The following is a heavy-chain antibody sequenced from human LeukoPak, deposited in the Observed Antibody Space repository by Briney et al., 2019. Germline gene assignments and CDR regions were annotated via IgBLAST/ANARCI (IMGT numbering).Heavy chain of an antibody. D-gene: IGHD6-19*01. J-gene: IGHJ5*02. Sequence: SGGSLRLSCAASGFTFSSYAMSWVRQAPGKGLEWVSAISGSGGSTYYADSVKGRFTISRDNSKNTLYLQMNSLGAEDTAVYYCARGWGRQWLAINWFDPWGQGTLVTVSS. CDR2: ISGSGGST. CDR1: GFTFSSYA. V-gene: IGHV3-23*01. CDR3: ARGWGRQWLAINWFDP.